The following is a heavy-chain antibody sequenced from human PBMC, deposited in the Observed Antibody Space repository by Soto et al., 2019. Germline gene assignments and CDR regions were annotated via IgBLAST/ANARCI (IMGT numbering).Heavy chain of an antibody. Sequence: QVQLVESGGGVVQPGRSLRLSCAASGFTFSSYGMHWVRQAPGKGLEWVAVIWYDGSNKYYADSVKGRFTISRDNSKTPLYRQRNSLRAEDTAVYYCARSADIEVPSYWGQGTLVTVSS. CDR1: GFTFSSYG. D-gene: IGHD5-12*01. V-gene: IGHV3-33*01. CDR2: IWYDGSNK. J-gene: IGHJ4*02. CDR3: ARSADIEVPSY.